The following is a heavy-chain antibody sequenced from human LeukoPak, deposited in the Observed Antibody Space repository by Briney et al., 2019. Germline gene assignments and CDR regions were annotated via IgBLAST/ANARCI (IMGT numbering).Heavy chain of an antibody. CDR3: ATLLNCSSTSCSN. CDR2: IIPILGIA. D-gene: IGHD2-2*01. CDR1: GGTFSSYT. Sequence: SVKVSCKASGGTFSSYTISWVRQAPGQGLEWMGRIIPILGIANYAQKFKGRVTITADKSTSTAYMALSSLRSEDTAVYYCATLLNCSSTSCSNWGQGTLVTVSS. J-gene: IGHJ4*02. V-gene: IGHV1-69*02.